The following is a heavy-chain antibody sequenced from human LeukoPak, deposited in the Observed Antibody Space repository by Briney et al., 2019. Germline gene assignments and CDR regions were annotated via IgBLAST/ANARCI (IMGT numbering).Heavy chain of an antibody. CDR3: ARLEYSSGSPFDY. J-gene: IGHJ4*02. CDR1: GYSFTSYW. V-gene: IGHV5-51*01. D-gene: IGHD6-19*01. Sequence: GESLKISCKGSGYSFTSYWIGWVRQMPGQGLEWMGIIYPGDSDVSKSPSFQGQVTISADKSISTAYLQWSSLKASDTAMYYCARLEYSSGSPFDYWGQGTLVTVSS. CDR2: IYPGDSDV.